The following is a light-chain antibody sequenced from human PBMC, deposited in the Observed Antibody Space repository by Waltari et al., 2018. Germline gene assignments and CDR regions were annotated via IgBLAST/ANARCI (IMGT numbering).Light chain of an antibody. CDR2: EGS. Sequence: QSALTQPASVTGSPGQSITIAGTGPRSDRASYTHVSWYQQPPCQAPTVMIYEGSSRPSGVANRFSGSKSGYTASLTISVLQADDVADYYCCSYAGSSTVEVFGPGTKVTVL. CDR1: RSDRASYTH. V-gene: IGLV2-23*03. CDR3: CSYAGSSTVEV. J-gene: IGLJ1*01.